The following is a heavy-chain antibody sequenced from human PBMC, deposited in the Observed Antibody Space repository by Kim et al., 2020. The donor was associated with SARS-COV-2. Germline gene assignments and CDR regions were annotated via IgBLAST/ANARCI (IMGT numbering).Heavy chain of an antibody. D-gene: IGHD2-8*02. Sequence: GESLKISCEGSGYQFTTYWIGWVRQMPGKGLEWMGIIYPGDSETKYSASFQGQVTISADKSMSTAYLQWSSLKASDTAMYYCFIGGVSSLDYWGPGALVTVSS. V-gene: IGHV5-51*01. CDR1: GYQFTTYW. CDR2: IYPGDSET. CDR3: FIGGVSSLDY. J-gene: IGHJ4*02.